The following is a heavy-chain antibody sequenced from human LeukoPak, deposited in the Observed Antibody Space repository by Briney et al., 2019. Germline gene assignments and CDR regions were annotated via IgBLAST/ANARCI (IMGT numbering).Heavy chain of an antibody. J-gene: IGHJ1*01. CDR1: GNTLTELS. CDR3: VTIAVTGDEYFQH. V-gene: IGHV1-24*01. Sequence: ASVKVSFKVSGNTLTELSMHWVRQAPGKGLEWMGGFHPEDGEAIYAQKFKGRITVTEDTSTDTVYMELSSLRSEDTAVYYCVTIAVTGDEYFQHWGQGTLVTVSS. CDR2: FHPEDGEA. D-gene: IGHD6-19*01.